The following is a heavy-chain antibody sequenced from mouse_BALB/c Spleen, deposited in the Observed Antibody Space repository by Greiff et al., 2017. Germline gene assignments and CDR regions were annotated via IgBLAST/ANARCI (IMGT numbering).Heavy chain of an antibody. D-gene: IGHD1-2*01. CDR3: NARYYGFFDY. CDR2: IDPENGDT. J-gene: IGHJ2*01. CDR1: GFNIKDYY. V-gene: IGHV14-4*02. Sequence: EVQLQQSGAELVRSEASVKLSCTASGFNIKDYYMHWVKQRPEQGLEWIGWIDPENGDTEYSPKFQGKATMTADTSSNTAYLQLSSLTSEDTAVYYCNARYYGFFDYWGQGTTLTVSS.